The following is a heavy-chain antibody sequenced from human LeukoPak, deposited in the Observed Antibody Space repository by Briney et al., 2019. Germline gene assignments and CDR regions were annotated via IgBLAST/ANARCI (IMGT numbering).Heavy chain of an antibody. Sequence: PSETLSLTCTVSGGSISRYYWTWIRQPPGKGLEWFGYVYDSGTTNYNPSLKSRLTISVETSQNQFSLNLSSVTAADTAVYYCARVSWSPGTSYYYMDVWGKGTTVTVSS. J-gene: IGHJ6*03. D-gene: IGHD1-1*01. V-gene: IGHV4-59*01. CDR3: ARVSWSPGTSYYYMDV. CDR2: VYDSGTT. CDR1: GGSISRYY.